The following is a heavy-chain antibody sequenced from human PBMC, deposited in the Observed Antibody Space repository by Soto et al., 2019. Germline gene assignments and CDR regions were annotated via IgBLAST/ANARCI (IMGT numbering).Heavy chain of an antibody. CDR1: GGSISSSSYY. V-gene: IGHV4-39*01. CDR3: ARGLDWFDP. J-gene: IGHJ5*02. Sequence: SETLSLTCTVSGGSISSSSYYWGWIRQPPGKGLEWIGSIYYSGSTYYNPSLKSRVTISVDTSKNQFSLKLSSVTAADTAVYYCARGLDWFDPWGQGTLVTVSS. CDR2: IYYSGST.